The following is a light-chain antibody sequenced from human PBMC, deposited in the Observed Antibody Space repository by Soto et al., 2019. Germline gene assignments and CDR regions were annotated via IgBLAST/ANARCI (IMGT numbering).Light chain of an antibody. V-gene: IGKV1-39*01. CDR3: QQSFNIPLT. J-gene: IGKJ4*01. CDR1: QSIGKF. Sequence: DIQMTQSPSSLSASVGDRITVACRASQSIGKFLNWYHQRPGKAPKVLINVASTLRSGVPSRFSGGGSGTNFTLTINSLQPEDFGPYFCQQSFNIPLTFGGGTTVEI. CDR2: VAS.